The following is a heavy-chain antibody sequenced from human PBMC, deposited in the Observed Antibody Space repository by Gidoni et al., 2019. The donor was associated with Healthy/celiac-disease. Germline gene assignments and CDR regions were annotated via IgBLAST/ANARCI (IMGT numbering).Heavy chain of an antibody. CDR1: GFTFSSYG. Sequence: QVQLVESGGGVVQPGRSLRLSCAASGFTFSSYGMPWVRQAPGKGLEWVAVISYDGSNKYYADSVKGRFTISRDNSKNTLYLQMNSLRAEDTAVYYCAKDLGRNWSYDYWGQGTLVTVSS. V-gene: IGHV3-30*18. D-gene: IGHD1-20*01. CDR3: AKDLGRNWSYDY. CDR2: ISYDGSNK. J-gene: IGHJ4*02.